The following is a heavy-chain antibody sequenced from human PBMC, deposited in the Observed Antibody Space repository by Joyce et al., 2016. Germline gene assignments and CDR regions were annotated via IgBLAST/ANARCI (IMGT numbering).Heavy chain of an antibody. CDR3: ARVGYQLFMDV. D-gene: IGHD2-2*01. CDR1: GFTVSSKY. V-gene: IGHV3-53*01. CDR2: TYSGGNS. Sequence: EVQLVESGGGLIQPGGSLRLSCAASGFTVSSKYMTWVRQAPGKGLEWVSVTYSGGNSYYADAVKGRFTISRDNSKNTLYLQMNSLRAEDTAGYYCARVGYQLFMDVWGQGTTVTVSS. J-gene: IGHJ6*02.